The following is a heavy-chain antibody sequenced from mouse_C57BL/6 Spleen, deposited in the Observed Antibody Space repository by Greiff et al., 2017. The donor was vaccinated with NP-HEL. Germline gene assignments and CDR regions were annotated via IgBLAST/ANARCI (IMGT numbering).Heavy chain of an antibody. D-gene: IGHD1-1*01. CDR1: GYTFTSYW. CDR2: INPSNGGT. CDR3: ARWVYNQEAMDY. Sequence: QVQLQQPGTELVKPGASVKLSCKASGYTFTSYWMHWVKQRPGQGLEWIGNINPSNGGTNYNEKFKSKATLTVDKSSSTAYMQLSSLTSEDSAVYSCARWVYNQEAMDYWGQGTSVTVSS. V-gene: IGHV1-53*01. J-gene: IGHJ4*01.